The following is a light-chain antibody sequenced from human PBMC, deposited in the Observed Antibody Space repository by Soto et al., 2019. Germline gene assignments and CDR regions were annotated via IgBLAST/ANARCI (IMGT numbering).Light chain of an antibody. CDR3: QQSYSTPRT. V-gene: IGKV1-39*01. CDR1: QSISSY. J-gene: IGKJ1*01. CDR2: AAS. Sequence: DIQMTQSPSSLSASVGDRVTITCRASQSISSYLNWYQQKPGKAPKLLIYAASSLQSGVPSRFSGSGSGTDFTPTISSLQPEDFATYYCQQSYSTPRTFGQGTKVAIK.